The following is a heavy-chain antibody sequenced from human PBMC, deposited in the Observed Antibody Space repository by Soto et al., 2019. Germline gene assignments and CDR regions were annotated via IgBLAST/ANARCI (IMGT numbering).Heavy chain of an antibody. D-gene: IGHD3-22*01. Sequence: GGSLRLSCAASGFTFSSYAMSWVRQAPGKGLEWVSAISGSGGSTYYADSVKGRFTISRDNSKNTLYLQMNSLRAEDTAVYYCAKDLVTMIVVVITLNYWGQGTLVTVSS. J-gene: IGHJ4*02. CDR1: GFTFSSYA. V-gene: IGHV3-23*01. CDR2: ISGSGGST. CDR3: AKDLVTMIVVVITLNY.